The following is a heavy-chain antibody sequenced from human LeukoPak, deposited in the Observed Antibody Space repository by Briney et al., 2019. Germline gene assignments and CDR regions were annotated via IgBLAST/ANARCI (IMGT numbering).Heavy chain of an antibody. CDR1: GGSFSGYY. CDR2: INHGGST. V-gene: IGHV4-34*01. D-gene: IGHD2-2*01. CDR3: ATENIVVVPAAAYNWFDP. Sequence: SETLSLTCAVYGGSFSGYYWSWIRQPPGKGLEWIGEINHGGSTNYNPSLKSRVTISVDTSKNQFSLKLSSVTAAGTAVYYCATENIVVVPAAAYNWFDPWGQGTLVTVSS. J-gene: IGHJ5*02.